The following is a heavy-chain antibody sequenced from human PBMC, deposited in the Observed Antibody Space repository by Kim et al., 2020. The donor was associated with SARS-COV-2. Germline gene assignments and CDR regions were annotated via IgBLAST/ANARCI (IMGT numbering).Heavy chain of an antibody. V-gene: IGHV4-34*01. CDR1: GGSFSGYY. CDR3: ARGIRQDIVVVPAALGPFDY. CDR2: INHSGST. J-gene: IGHJ4*02. D-gene: IGHD2-2*01. Sequence: SETLSLTCAVYGGSFSGYYWSWIRQPPGKGLEWIGEINHSGSTNYNPSLKSRVTISVDTSKNQFSLKLSSVTAADTAVYYCARGIRQDIVVVPAALGPFDYWGQGTLVTVSS.